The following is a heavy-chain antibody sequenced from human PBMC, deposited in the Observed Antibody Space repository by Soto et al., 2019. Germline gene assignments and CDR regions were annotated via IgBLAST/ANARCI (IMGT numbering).Heavy chain of an antibody. D-gene: IGHD1-1*01. CDR1: GGSISSYY. J-gene: IGHJ4*02. CDR3: ARLRVGATGRTDSDY. Sequence: SETLSLTCTVSGGSISSYYWSWIRQPPGKGLEWIGYIYYSGTTYYTPSLKSRLTMSMDRANGHFSLNLTSVTAADTASYHCARLRVGATGRTDSDYWGPGTLVTVSS. CDR2: IYYSGTT. V-gene: IGHV4-59*04.